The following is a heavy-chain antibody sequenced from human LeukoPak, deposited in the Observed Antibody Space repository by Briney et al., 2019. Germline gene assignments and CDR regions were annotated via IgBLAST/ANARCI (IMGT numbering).Heavy chain of an antibody. Sequence: GGSLRLPCAASGFTFSNYAMSWVRQAPGKGLEWVSAIIGSLGVTFDGTFYADSVKGRFTISRDNSKNTLFLQMNTLRAEDTAVYYCAREGSVAGTGYFDYWGQGSLVTVSS. D-gene: IGHD6-19*01. CDR1: GFTFSNYA. CDR2: IIGSLGVTFDGT. CDR3: AREGSVAGTGYFDY. V-gene: IGHV3-23*01. J-gene: IGHJ4*02.